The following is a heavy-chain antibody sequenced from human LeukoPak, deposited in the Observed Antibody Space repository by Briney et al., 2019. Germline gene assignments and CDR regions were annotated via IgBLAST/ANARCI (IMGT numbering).Heavy chain of an antibody. CDR3: ARRETYYDFWSGSNPAWFDP. D-gene: IGHD3-3*01. J-gene: IGHJ5*02. CDR2: IYHSGST. CDR1: GYSISSGYY. V-gene: IGHV4-38-2*01. Sequence: SETLSLTCAVSGYSISSGYYWGWIRQPPGKGLEWIGSIYHSGSTYYNPSLKSRVTISVDTSKNRFSLKLSSVTAADTAVYYCARRETYYDFWSGSNPAWFDPWGQGTLVTVSS.